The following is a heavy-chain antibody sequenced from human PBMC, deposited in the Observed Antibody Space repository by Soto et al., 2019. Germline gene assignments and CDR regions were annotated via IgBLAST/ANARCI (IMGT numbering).Heavy chain of an antibody. CDR3: ARGGIAGNGCAP. V-gene: IGHV4-31*03. J-gene: IGHJ5*02. CDR2: IFHSGST. CDR1: GGSITSGGFY. D-gene: IGHD6-13*01. Sequence: QVQLQESGPGLVKPSQTLSLTCSVSGGSITSGGFYWSWIRQHPEKGLEWIAYIFHSGSTDFNPSLKGRIIISAHTSKNQFSLKLTSVTASDTAVYYCARGGIAGNGCAPWGQGTVVTVSS.